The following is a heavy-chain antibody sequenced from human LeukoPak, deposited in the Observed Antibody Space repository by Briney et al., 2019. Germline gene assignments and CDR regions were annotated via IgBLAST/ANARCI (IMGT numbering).Heavy chain of an antibody. J-gene: IGHJ5*02. CDR3: ARRLWAYCGGDCHAQFFDP. CDR2: INPSGGST. CDR1: GYTFTSYY. V-gene: IGHV1-46*01. D-gene: IGHD2-21*02. Sequence: GASVKVSCKASGYTFTSYYMHWVRQAPGQGLEWMGIINPSGGSTSYAQKFQGRVTMTRDTSTSTVYMELSSLRSEDTAVYYCARRLWAYCGGDCHAQFFDPWGQGTLVTVSS.